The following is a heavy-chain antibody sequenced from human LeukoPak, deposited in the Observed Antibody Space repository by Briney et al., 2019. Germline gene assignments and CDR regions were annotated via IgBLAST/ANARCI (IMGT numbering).Heavy chain of an antibody. CDR1: GFTFGDYL. J-gene: IGHJ4*02. CDR2: ISGVTT. V-gene: IGHV3-49*03. Sequence: GSLRLSCTASGFTFGDYLMSCFRQAPGKGLEWIGFISGVTTEYAASVKGRFTISRDDSTSIAYLQMNSLTTEETAVYYCSRGSGWLSVYWGKGTLVTVSS. CDR3: SRGSGWLSVY. D-gene: IGHD6-19*01.